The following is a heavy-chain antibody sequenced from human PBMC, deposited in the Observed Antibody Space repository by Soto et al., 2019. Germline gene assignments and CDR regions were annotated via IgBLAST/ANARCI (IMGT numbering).Heavy chain of an antibody. Sequence: ASVKVSCKASGYTFTSYGISWVRQAPGQGLEWMGWISAYNGNTNYAQKLQGRVTMTTDTSTSTAYMELRSLRSDDTAVYYCARALLKRSYGNWFDPWGQGTLVTVSS. J-gene: IGHJ5*02. CDR3: ARALLKRSYGNWFDP. V-gene: IGHV1-18*01. CDR1: GYTFTSYG. D-gene: IGHD5-18*01. CDR2: ISAYNGNT.